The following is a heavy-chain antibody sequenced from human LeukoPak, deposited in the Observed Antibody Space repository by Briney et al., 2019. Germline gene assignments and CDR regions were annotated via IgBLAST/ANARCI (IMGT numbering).Heavy chain of an antibody. Sequence: PSETLSLTCTVSGSSISSGDYYWSWIRQPPGKGLEWIGYIYYSGSTYYNPSLKSRVTISVDTSKNQFSLKLSSVTAADTAVYYCARDHYYGSDLNWFDPWGQGTLVTVSS. CDR3: ARDHYYGSDLNWFDP. D-gene: IGHD3-10*01. V-gene: IGHV4-30-4*01. CDR1: GSSISSGDYY. J-gene: IGHJ5*02. CDR2: IYYSGST.